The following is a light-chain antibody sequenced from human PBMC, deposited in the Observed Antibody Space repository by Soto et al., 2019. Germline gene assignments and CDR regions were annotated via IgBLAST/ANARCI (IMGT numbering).Light chain of an antibody. V-gene: IGKV1-5*01. CDR3: QQTHSTPVT. CDR1: QSISSW. J-gene: IGKJ5*01. CDR2: DAS. Sequence: DIQMTQSPSTLSASVGDRVTITCRARQSISSWLAWYQQKPGKAPKLLIYDASSLESGVPSRFSGSGSGTEFTLTISSLQPDDFATYYCQQTHSTPVTFGQGTRLEVK.